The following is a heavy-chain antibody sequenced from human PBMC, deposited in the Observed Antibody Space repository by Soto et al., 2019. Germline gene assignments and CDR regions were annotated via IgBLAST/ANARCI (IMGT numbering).Heavy chain of an antibody. V-gene: IGHV4-59*01. CDR2: IYYSGST. D-gene: IGHD2-15*01. Sequence: SETLSLTCTVSGGSISSYYWSWIRQPPGKGLEWIGYIYYSGSTNYNPSLKSRVTISVDTSKNQFSLKLSSVTAADTAVYYCARVRYCSGGSCFNWFDPWGQGTLVTVS. CDR3: ARVRYCSGGSCFNWFDP. J-gene: IGHJ5*02. CDR1: GGSISSYY.